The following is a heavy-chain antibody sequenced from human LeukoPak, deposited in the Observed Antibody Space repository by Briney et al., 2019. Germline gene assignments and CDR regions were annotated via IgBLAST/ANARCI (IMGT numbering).Heavy chain of an antibody. CDR1: GYTFTSYD. D-gene: IGHD6-6*01. CDR3: ARGRAARRSVGFDY. Sequence: ASVKVSCKASGYTFTSYDINWVRQATGQGLEWMGWMNPNSGNTGYAQKFQGRATMTRNTSISTAYMELSSLRSEDTAVYYCARGRAARRSVGFDYWGQGTLVTVSS. V-gene: IGHV1-8*01. CDR2: MNPNSGNT. J-gene: IGHJ4*02.